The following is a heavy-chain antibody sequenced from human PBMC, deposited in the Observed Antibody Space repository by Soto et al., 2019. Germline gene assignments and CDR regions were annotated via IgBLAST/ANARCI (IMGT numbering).Heavy chain of an antibody. CDR1: GYTFTGYY. D-gene: IGHD3-3*01. Sequence: ASVKVSCKASGYTFTGYYMHWVRQAPGQGHEWMGWINPNSGGTDYAQKFQGWVTMTRDTSISTAYMELSRLRSDDTAVYYCAKGEARVYDFWSGYRPEYYYYYGMDVWGQGTTVTVS. CDR3: AKGEARVYDFWSGYRPEYYYYYGMDV. CDR2: INPNSGGT. J-gene: IGHJ6*02. V-gene: IGHV1-2*04.